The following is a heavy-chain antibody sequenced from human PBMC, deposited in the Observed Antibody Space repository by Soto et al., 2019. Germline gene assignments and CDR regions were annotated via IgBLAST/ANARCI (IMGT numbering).Heavy chain of an antibody. CDR3: ARAGYYGSGILL. D-gene: IGHD3-10*01. Sequence: EVQLVESGGGLVQPGGSLRLSCAASGYTFNSYSMNWVRQAPGKGLEWVSYISSSSSTIYYADSVKGRFTISRDNAKNSLYLQMNSLRDEDTAVYYCARAGYYGSGILLWGQGTLVTVSS. CDR2: ISSSSSTI. V-gene: IGHV3-48*02. J-gene: IGHJ4*02. CDR1: GYTFNSYS.